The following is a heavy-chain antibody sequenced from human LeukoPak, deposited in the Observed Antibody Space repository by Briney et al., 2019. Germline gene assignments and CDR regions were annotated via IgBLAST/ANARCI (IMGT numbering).Heavy chain of an antibody. Sequence: GASVKVSFKASGYTFTSYGISWVRQAPGQGLEWMGWISAYNGNTNYAQKLQGRVTMTTDTSTSTAYMELRSLRSDDTAVYYCARAPAAITFGGVIVFPYGMDVWGQGTTVTVSS. CDR1: GYTFTSYG. D-gene: IGHD3-16*02. J-gene: IGHJ6*02. V-gene: IGHV1-18*01. CDR2: ISAYNGNT. CDR3: ARAPAAITFGGVIVFPYGMDV.